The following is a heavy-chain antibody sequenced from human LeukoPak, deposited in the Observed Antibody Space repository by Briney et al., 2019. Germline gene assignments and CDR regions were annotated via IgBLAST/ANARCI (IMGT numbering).Heavy chain of an antibody. CDR1: GFTFSSYS. J-gene: IGHJ2*01. V-gene: IGHV3-21*01. CDR3: ARVGSSWMVFAAGWYFDL. CDR2: ISSSSSYI. Sequence: GGSLRLSCAASGFTFSSYSVNWVRQAPGKGLEWVSSISSSSSYIHYADSVKGRFTISRDNAKNSLYLQMNSLRAEDTAVYYCARVGSSWMVFAAGWYFDLWGRGTLATVSS. D-gene: IGHD6-13*01.